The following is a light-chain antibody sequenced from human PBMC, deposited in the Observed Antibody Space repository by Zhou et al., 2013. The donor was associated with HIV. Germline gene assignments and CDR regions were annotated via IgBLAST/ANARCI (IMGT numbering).Light chain of an antibody. CDR3: QQYDTWPS. CDR2: DTS. Sequence: IVLTQFPATLSFSPGETVTLSCRASQTINDKLAWYQQRPGQAPRLLIYDTSTRATGIPARFSGSGSGREFTLTISSLQSEDVASYYCQQYDTWPSFGQGTKLQIK. CDR1: QTINDK. V-gene: IGKV3-15*01. J-gene: IGKJ2*01.